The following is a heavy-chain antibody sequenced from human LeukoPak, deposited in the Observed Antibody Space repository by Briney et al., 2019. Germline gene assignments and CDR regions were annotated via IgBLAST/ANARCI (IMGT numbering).Heavy chain of an antibody. D-gene: IGHD6-13*01. CDR3: ARAYSSSWYDF. V-gene: IGHV3-30*04. Sequence: GTSLRLSCAASGFTFSSYAIHWVRQAPGKGLEWVAVISFDGTDAFYADSVKGRFTISRDNSKNTLYLQMSSLRAEDTAVYYCARAYSSSWYDFWGQGTLVTVSS. CDR2: ISFDGTDA. CDR1: GFTFSSYA. J-gene: IGHJ5*01.